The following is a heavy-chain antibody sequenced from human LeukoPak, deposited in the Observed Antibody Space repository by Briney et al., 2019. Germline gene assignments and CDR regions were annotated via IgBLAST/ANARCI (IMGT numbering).Heavy chain of an antibody. CDR2: INYSGTT. V-gene: IGHV4-39*01. CDR3: ARLEAVSGASYFDH. J-gene: IGHJ4*02. Sequence: SETLSLTCSISGASITSGTYFWTWVRQPPGKGLEWIGSINYSGTTYYTASLNSRVTISVATSKTQYTLSLTLVTAADTAVYFCARLEAVSGASYFDHWGQGALVTVSS. D-gene: IGHD2-15*01. CDR1: GASITSGTYF.